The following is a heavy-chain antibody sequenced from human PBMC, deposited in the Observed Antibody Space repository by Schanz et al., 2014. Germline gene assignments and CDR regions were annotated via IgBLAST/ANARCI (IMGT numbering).Heavy chain of an antibody. CDR1: GFTFSSYA. CDR3: ARDGYSVVVISPTESFDI. V-gene: IGHV3-30*04. D-gene: IGHD2-21*01. Sequence: QVQLVESGGGVVQPGRSLRLSCAASGFTFSSYALHWVRQAPGKGLEWVAFVPFDGSQKFYADSVKGRFTISRDNSKNTVYLQMNSLRVEDTAVYYCARDGYSVVVISPTESFDIWGQGTMVTVSP. J-gene: IGHJ3*02. CDR2: VPFDGSQK.